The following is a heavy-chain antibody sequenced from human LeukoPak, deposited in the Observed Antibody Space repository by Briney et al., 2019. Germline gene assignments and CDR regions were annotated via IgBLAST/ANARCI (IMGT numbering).Heavy chain of an antibody. J-gene: IGHJ4*02. CDR1: GFTFSSYG. D-gene: IGHD3-3*01. CDR2: IWYDGTNK. V-gene: IGHV3-33*01. Sequence: PGGSLRLSCVASGFTFSSYGMHWVRQAPGKGLEWVAVIWYDGTNKYYADSVKGRFTISRDSSKNTLYLQMNNLRAEDTAVYYCARPPYDFWSGYYFDYWGQGTLVTVST. CDR3: ARPPYDFWSGYYFDY.